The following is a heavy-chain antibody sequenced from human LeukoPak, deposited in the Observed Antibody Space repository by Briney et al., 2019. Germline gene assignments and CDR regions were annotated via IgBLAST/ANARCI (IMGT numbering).Heavy chain of an antibody. J-gene: IGHJ4*02. CDR3: ARSLTASGSYYFDY. Sequence: HTGGSLRLSCAASGSTFSDYAMSWVRQAPGWGLEWVAAISGNGGSTYYANSVKGRFSISRENPKNTLSLQINSLRAADTAIYYCARSLTASGSYYFDYWAQGTLVTVSS. CDR2: ISGNGGST. D-gene: IGHD3-10*01. CDR1: GSTFSDYA. V-gene: IGHV3-23*01.